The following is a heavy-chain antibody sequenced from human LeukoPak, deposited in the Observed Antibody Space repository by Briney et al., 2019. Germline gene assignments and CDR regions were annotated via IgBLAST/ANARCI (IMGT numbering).Heavy chain of an antibody. CDR2: ISWNSGNI. V-gene: IGHV3-9*01. J-gene: IGHJ2*01. Sequence: GGSLRLSCAASGFTFDDYAMHWVRQAPGKGLEWVSSISWNSGNIGYADSVKGRFTISRDNAKNSLYLQMNSLRAEDTAFYYCAKDRGWGFRYWYFDLWGRGTLVTVSS. CDR1: GFTFDDYA. D-gene: IGHD3-16*01. CDR3: AKDRGWGFRYWYFDL.